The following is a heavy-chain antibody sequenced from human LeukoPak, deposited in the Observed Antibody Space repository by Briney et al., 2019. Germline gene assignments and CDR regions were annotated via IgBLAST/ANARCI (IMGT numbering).Heavy chain of an antibody. J-gene: IGHJ6*02. CDR3: ARGPTKARGYGMDV. V-gene: IGHV4-31*03. CDR1: GGSISSGGYY. Sequence: SQTLSLTCTVSGGSISSGGYYWSWIRQHPGKGLEWIGYIYYSGSTNYNPSLKSRVTMSVDTSKNQFSLKLSSVTAADTAVYYCARGPTKARGYGMDVWGQGTTVTVSS. CDR2: IYYSGST. D-gene: IGHD3-10*01.